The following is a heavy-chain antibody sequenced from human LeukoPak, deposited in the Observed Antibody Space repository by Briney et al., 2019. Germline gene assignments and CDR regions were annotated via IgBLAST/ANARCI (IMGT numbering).Heavy chain of an antibody. J-gene: IGHJ4*02. CDR2: ISYDGSNK. CDR1: GFTLSSYG. D-gene: IGHD3-22*01. CDR3: AKGWGTYYYDSSGYYYFDY. V-gene: IGHV3-30*18. Sequence: GGSLRLSCAASGFTLSSYGMHWVRQAPGKGLERVAVISYDGSNKYYADSVKGRFTISRDNSKNTLYLQMNSLRAEDTAVYYCAKGWGTYYYDSSGYYYFDYWGQGTLVTVSS.